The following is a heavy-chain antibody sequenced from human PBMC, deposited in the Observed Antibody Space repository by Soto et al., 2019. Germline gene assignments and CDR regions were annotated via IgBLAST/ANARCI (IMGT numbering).Heavy chain of an antibody. D-gene: IGHD6-13*01. V-gene: IGHV4-31*03. J-gene: IGHJ6*02. CDR1: GGSISSGGYY. CDR2: IYYSGST. CDR3: ARERAVAAADFYYYYGMDV. Sequence: SETLSLTCTVSGGSISSGGYYWSWIRQHPGKGLEWIGYIYYSGSTYYNLSLKSRVTISVDTSKNQFSLKLSSVTAADTAVYYCARERAVAAADFYYYYGMDVWGQGTTVTVSS.